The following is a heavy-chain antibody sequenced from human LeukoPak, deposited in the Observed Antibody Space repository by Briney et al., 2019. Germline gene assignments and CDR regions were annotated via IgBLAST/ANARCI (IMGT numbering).Heavy chain of an antibody. J-gene: IGHJ4*02. Sequence: PGGSLRLSCSASGFTFSSYWVTWVRQAPGKGQEWVANVKQDGSEKNYVDSVKGRFTISRDNAKNSLYLQMNSLRVDDTAVYYCARSYYCGSGTYAPPVGHWGQGTLVTVSS. CDR2: VKQDGSEK. D-gene: IGHD3-10*01. V-gene: IGHV3-7*01. CDR1: GFTFSSYW. CDR3: ARSYYCGSGTYAPPVGH.